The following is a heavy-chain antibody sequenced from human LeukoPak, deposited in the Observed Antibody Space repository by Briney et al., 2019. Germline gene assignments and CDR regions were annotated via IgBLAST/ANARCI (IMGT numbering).Heavy chain of an antibody. CDR2: INHSGST. V-gene: IGHV4-34*01. CDR1: GGSFSGYY. CDR3: ARRPRGYSYGWASDY. Sequence: SETLSLTCAVDGGSFSGYYWSWIRQPPGKGLEWIGEINHSGSTNYNPSLKSRVTISVDTSKNQFSLKLSSVTAADTAVYYCARRPRGYSYGWASDYWGQGTLVTVSS. J-gene: IGHJ4*02. D-gene: IGHD5-18*01.